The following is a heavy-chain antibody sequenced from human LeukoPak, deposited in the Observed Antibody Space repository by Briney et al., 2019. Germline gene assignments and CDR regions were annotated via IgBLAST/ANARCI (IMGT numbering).Heavy chain of an antibody. Sequence: PGGSLRLSCAASGFTYTSYWMSWVRQAPGKGVEWVANIKQDGSEKYYVDSVKGRFTISRDNAKNPLYLQMNSPRAEDTAVYYCARDAIRTAGTTGWFDPWGQGTPVTVSS. CDR1: GFTYTSYW. CDR3: ARDAIRTAGTTGWFDP. V-gene: IGHV3-7*01. J-gene: IGHJ5*02. D-gene: IGHD1-1*01. CDR2: IKQDGSEK.